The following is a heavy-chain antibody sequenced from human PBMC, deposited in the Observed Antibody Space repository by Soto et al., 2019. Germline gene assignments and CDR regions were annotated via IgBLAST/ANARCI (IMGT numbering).Heavy chain of an antibody. J-gene: IGHJ4*02. CDR1: GFTFSSYA. CDR3: AKGRGQTWHCDY. D-gene: IGHD3-10*01. Sequence: EVQLLESGGGSVQPGGSLRLSCTASGFTFSSYAMHWVRRPPGKGLEWVSSISGSGGTAYYADSVKGRFSISRDSLVNTLYLQMNSLRAEETAVYYCAKGRGQTWHCDYWGQGTLVTVSP. V-gene: IGHV3-23*01. CDR2: ISGSGGTA.